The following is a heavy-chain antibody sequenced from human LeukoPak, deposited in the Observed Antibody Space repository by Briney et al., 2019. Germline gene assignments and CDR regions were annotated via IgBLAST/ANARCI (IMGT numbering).Heavy chain of an antibody. J-gene: IGHJ2*01. D-gene: IGHD3-10*01. CDR2: IYSSGST. CDR3: ARVRAYYGSGSYHKDWYFDL. Sequence: SETLSLTCTVSGGSIISSYWSWIRQPPGKGLEWIGYIYSSGSTNYNPSLQSRATLSVDRSKNQFSLRLSSVTVADTAVYYCARVRAYYGSGSYHKDWYFDLWGRGTLVTVSS. V-gene: IGHV4-59*08. CDR1: GGSIISSY.